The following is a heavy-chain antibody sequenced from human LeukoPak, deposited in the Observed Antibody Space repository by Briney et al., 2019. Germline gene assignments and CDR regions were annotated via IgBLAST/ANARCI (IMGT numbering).Heavy chain of an antibody. J-gene: IGHJ4*02. V-gene: IGHV1-69*13. CDR3: ARDGGQTYDYVWGSYRTANFDY. D-gene: IGHD3-16*02. CDR2: IIPIFGTA. CDR1: GGTFSSYA. Sequence: SVKVSCKASGGTFSSYAISWVRQAPGQGLEWMGGIIPIFGTANYAQKFQGRVTITADESTSTAYMELSSLRSEDTAVYYCARDGGQTYDYVWGSYRTANFDYWGQGTLVTVS.